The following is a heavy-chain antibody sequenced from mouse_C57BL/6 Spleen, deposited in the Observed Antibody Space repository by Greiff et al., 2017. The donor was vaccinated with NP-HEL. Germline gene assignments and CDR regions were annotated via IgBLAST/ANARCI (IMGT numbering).Heavy chain of an antibody. CDR3: ARTTTVVATVDY. CDR2: IYPGDGDT. J-gene: IGHJ2*01. V-gene: IGHV1-80*01. D-gene: IGHD1-1*01. Sequence: VQLQQPGAELVKPGASVKISCKASGYAFSSYWMNWVKQRPGKGLEWIGQIYPGDGDTNYNGKFKGKATLTVDKSSSTAYMQLSSLTSEDSAVYFCARTTTVVATVDYWGQGTTLTVSS. CDR1: GYAFSSYW.